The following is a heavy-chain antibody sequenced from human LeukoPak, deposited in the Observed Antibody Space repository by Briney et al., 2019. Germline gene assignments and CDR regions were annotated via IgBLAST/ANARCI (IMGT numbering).Heavy chain of an antibody. Sequence: PGRSLRLSCAASGFTFDDYAMHWVRQAPGKGLEWVSGISWNSGSIGYADSVKGRFTISRDNAKNSLYLQMNSLRAEDTAVYYCARLPSVGATTSPFDYRGQGTLVTVSS. D-gene: IGHD1-26*01. CDR1: GFTFDDYA. J-gene: IGHJ4*02. CDR2: ISWNSGSI. V-gene: IGHV3-9*01. CDR3: ARLPSVGATTSPFDY.